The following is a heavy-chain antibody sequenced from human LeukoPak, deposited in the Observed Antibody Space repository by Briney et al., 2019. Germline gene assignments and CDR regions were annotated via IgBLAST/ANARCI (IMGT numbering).Heavy chain of an antibody. Sequence: SETLSLTCTVSGGSISSNGYYWGWIRQPPGKGLEWIGSFYYTGSTFYSPSLKSRVTISVDTSKNQFSLKLSSVTAADTAVYYCARGSVLLWFGELLDWFDPWGQGTLVTVSS. CDR2: FYYTGST. V-gene: IGHV4-39*07. CDR1: GGSISSNGYY. J-gene: IGHJ5*02. CDR3: ARGSVLLWFGELLDWFDP. D-gene: IGHD3-10*01.